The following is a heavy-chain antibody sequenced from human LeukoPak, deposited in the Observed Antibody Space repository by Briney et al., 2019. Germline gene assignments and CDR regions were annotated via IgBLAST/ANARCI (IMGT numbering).Heavy chain of an antibody. CDR1: GNYW. CDR3: AKDSRGYSYGSDY. V-gene: IGHV3-74*01. D-gene: IGHD5-18*01. J-gene: IGHJ4*02. CDR2: INSDGSWT. Sequence: PGGSLRLSCAASGNYWMHWVRQVPGKGLVWVSHINSDGSWTSYADSVKGRFTISKDNAKNTVYLQMNSLRAEDTAVYYCAKDSRGYSYGSDYWGQGTLVTVSS.